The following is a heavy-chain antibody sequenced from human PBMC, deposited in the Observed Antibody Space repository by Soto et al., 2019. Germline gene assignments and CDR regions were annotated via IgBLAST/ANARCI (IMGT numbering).Heavy chain of an antibody. CDR3: ARDQGWYAN. J-gene: IGHJ4*02. V-gene: IGHV3-53*01. D-gene: IGHD2-8*01. CDR2: IYSGGST. Sequence: EVQLVESGGGLIQPGGSLRLSCAASGFTVSSNYMSWLRQAPGKGLECVSVIYSGGSTYYADSVKGPFNISKDNSKNTRYLQMNSLRAEDTAVYYCARDQGWYANWGQGTLVTVSS. CDR1: GFTVSSNY.